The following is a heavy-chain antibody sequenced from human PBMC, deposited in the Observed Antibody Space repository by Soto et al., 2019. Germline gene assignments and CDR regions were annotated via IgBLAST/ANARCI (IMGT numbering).Heavy chain of an antibody. CDR2: IYGNADG. Sequence: QVTLKESGPTLVKPTQTLTLTCTFSGFSLRSDGMGVGGIRQAPGKALEWVGLIYGNADGRYSPALHNRVTISKDSSKHRVALTWLNVDREDTGTYFCARTSWGLRLVKLSDDYFAEWGQGATVIVSS. CDR1: GFSLRSDGMG. CDR3: ARTSWGLRLVKLSDDYFAE. D-gene: IGHD3-16*02. J-gene: IGHJ3*01. V-gene: IGHV2-5*01.